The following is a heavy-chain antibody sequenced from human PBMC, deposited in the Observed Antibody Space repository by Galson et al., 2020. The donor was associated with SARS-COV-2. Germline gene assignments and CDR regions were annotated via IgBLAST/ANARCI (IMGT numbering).Heavy chain of an antibody. D-gene: IGHD4-17*01. CDR3: ARLHYGEYAPEAFDI. Sequence: SETLSLTCAVSGTSISSGYYSWNWIRQQPGKGLEWIGYISHSGGTYYNPSLKSRVTISGDRSKNQFSLRLSSVTAADTAVYYCARLHYGEYAPEAFDIWGPGTRVTVAS. J-gene: IGHJ3*02. V-gene: IGHV4-30-2*01. CDR2: ISHSGGT. CDR1: GTSISSGYYS.